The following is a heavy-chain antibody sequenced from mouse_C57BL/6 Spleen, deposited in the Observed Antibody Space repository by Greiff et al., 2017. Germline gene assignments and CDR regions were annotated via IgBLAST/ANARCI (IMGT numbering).Heavy chain of an antibody. CDR2: IDPSDSYT. CDR3: ARRDSSGYWEVYFDY. Sequence: QVQLQQPGAELVRPGTSVKLSCKASGYTFTSYWMHWVKQRPGQGLEWIGVIDPSDSYTNYNQKFKGKATLTVDTSSSTAYMQLSSLTSEDSAVYYCARRDSSGYWEVYFDYWGQGTTRTVSS. D-gene: IGHD3-2*02. J-gene: IGHJ2*01. V-gene: IGHV1-59*01. CDR1: GYTFTSYW.